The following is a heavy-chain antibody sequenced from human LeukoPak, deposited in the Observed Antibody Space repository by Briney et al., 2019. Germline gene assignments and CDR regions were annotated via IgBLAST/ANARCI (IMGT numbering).Heavy chain of an antibody. V-gene: IGHV4-31*03. CDR1: GGSISSGGYY. CDR2: IYYSGST. Sequence: PAETLSLTCTVSGGSISSGGYYWIWIPQHPGKGLEWIGYIYYSGSTYYNPSLKSRVTISVDTSKNQFSLKLSSVTAADTAVYYCARGGCSGGSCYCAYWGQGTLVTVSS. D-gene: IGHD2-15*01. CDR3: ARGGCSGGSCYCAY. J-gene: IGHJ4*02.